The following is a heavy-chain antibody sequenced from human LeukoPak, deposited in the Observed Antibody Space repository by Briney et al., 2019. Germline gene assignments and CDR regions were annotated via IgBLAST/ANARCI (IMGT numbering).Heavy chain of an antibody. CDR2: IRSTGSST. J-gene: IGHJ4*02. V-gene: IGHV3-11*04. Sequence: GGSLRLSCTASGFTFRDYYVTWIRQAPGKGLEWVSYIRSTGSSTAYADSVKGRFTISRDNAKKSLYLQMNSLRGEDTAVYYCARDGTLIQSGFDYWGQGTLVAVSS. D-gene: IGHD5-18*01. CDR1: GFTFRDYY. CDR3: ARDGTLIQSGFDY.